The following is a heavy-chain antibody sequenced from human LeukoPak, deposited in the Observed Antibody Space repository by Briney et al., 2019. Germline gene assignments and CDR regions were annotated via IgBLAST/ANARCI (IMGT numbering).Heavy chain of an antibody. J-gene: IGHJ4*02. D-gene: IGHD5-18*01. CDR1: GGSISSYY. CDR3: AREFRGYSYGFDY. CDR2: IYYSGST. Sequence: SETLSLTCTVSGGSISSYYWSWIRQPPGKGLEWIGYIYYSGSTYYNPSLKSRVTISVDTSKNQFSLKLSSVTAADTAVYYCAREFRGYSYGFDYWGQGTLVTVSS. V-gene: IGHV4-59*06.